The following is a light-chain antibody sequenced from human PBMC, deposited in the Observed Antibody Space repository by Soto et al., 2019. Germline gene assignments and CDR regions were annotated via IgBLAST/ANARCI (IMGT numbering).Light chain of an antibody. CDR1: NSNVGSNT. Sequence: QSVLTQPPSASGTPGQRVTISCSGSNSNVGSNTVDWYQQLPGTAPKLLIYHNNQRPSGVPDRLSGSKSGTSASLAISGLQSEDEAAYYCAAWDDSLNAVVFGGGTKLTVL. V-gene: IGLV1-44*01. J-gene: IGLJ2*01. CDR2: HNN. CDR3: AAWDDSLNAVV.